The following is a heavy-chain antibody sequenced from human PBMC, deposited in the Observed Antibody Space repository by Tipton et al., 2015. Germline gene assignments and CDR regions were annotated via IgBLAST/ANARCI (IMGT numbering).Heavy chain of an antibody. CDR2: ISAYNGNT. J-gene: IGHJ5*02. D-gene: IGHD2-2*01. V-gene: IGHV1-18*01. CDR1: GYTFTSYG. Sequence: QLVQSGAEVKKPGASVKVSCKASGYTFTSYGISWVRQAPGQGLEWMGWISAYNGNTKYAQKLQGRVTMTTDTSTSTAYMELRSLRSDDTAVYYCARGGVYCSRTSCQYNWFDPWGQGTLVTVSS. CDR3: ARGGVYCSRTSCQYNWFDP.